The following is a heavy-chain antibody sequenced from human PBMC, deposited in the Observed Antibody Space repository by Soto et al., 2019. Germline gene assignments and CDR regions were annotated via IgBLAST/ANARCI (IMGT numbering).Heavy chain of an antibody. CDR2: IYYSGST. CDR1: GGSISSYY. CDR3: ARTIAVAGRWYFDY. D-gene: IGHD6-19*01. Sequence: SETLSLTCTVSGGSISSYYWSWIRQPPGKGLEWIGYIYYSGSTNYNPSLKSRVTISVDTSKNQFSLKLSSVTAADTAVYYCARTIAVAGRWYFDYWGQGTLVTSPQ. J-gene: IGHJ4*02. V-gene: IGHV4-59*01.